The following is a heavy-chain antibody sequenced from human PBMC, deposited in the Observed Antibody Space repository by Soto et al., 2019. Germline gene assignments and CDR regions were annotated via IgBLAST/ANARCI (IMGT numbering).Heavy chain of an antibody. D-gene: IGHD7-27*01. Sequence: SETLSLTCLVSGDSVRSGSYYWTWLRQPPGKGLEWIGYISYTGRTKYNPSLQSRVTISVHTSKNDFSLNLSSVTAADTAVYFCAREWGLLPYYVMNVWGHGTAVTVSS. J-gene: IGHJ6*02. CDR1: GDSVRSGSYY. V-gene: IGHV4-61*03. CDR3: AREWGLLPYYVMNV. CDR2: ISYTGRT.